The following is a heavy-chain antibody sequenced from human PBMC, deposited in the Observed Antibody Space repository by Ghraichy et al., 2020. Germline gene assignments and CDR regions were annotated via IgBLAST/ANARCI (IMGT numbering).Heavy chain of an antibody. CDR3: ASAWLTTTAYMDV. CDR1: GFTVSSNY. J-gene: IGHJ6*03. D-gene: IGHD3-9*01. CDR2: IYSGGST. V-gene: IGHV3-53*01. Sequence: GGSLRLSCAASGFTVSSNYMSWVRQAPGKGLEWVSVIYSGGSTYYADSVKGRFTISRDNSKNTLYLQMNSLRVEDTAVYYCASAWLTTTAYMDVWGKGTTVTVSS.